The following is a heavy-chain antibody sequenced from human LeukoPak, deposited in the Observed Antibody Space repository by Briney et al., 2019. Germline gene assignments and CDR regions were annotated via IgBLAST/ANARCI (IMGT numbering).Heavy chain of an antibody. V-gene: IGHV3-30*03. CDR3: ARDQGYYNILTEYVPISYMDV. CDR1: GFTFSSYG. J-gene: IGHJ6*03. D-gene: IGHD3-9*01. CDR2: ISYDGSNK. Sequence: GGSLRLSCAASGFTFSSYGMHWIRQAPGKGLEWVAVISYDGSNKYYADSVKGRFTISRDNSKNTLYLQMNSLRAEDTAVYYCARDQGYYNILTEYVPISYMDVWGKGTTVTVSS.